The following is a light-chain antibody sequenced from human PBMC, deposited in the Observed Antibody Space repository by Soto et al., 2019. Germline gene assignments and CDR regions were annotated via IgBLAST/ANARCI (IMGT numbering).Light chain of an antibody. Sequence: QSVLTQPASSSGSPGQSVTISCTGTSGDVGGYDYVSWYQQHPGKAPKLMIYEVTKRPLGVPDRFSGSKSGNTASLTVSGLQAEDEADYYCSSYAGSDNTYVFGTGTKVTVL. CDR3: SSYAGSDNTYV. V-gene: IGLV2-8*01. CDR2: EVT. J-gene: IGLJ1*01. CDR1: SGDVGGYDY.